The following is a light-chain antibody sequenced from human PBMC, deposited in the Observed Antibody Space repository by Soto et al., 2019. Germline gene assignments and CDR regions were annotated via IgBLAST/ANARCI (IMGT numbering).Light chain of an antibody. CDR2: EVS. CDR3: SSYTSSSTLL. Sequence: QSVLTQPPSVSGSPGQSVTISCTGTSSDVGSYNRVSWYQQPPGTAPKLIIYEVSNRPSGVPNRFSGSKSGNTASLTISGLQAEDEADYYCSSYTSSSTLLFGGGTKLTVL. CDR1: SSDVGSYNR. J-gene: IGLJ2*01. V-gene: IGLV2-18*02.